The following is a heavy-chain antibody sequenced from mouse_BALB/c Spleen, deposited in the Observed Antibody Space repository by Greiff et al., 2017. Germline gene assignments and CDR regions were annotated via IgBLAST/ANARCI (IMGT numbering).Heavy chain of an antibody. Sequence: EVQLQESGPGLVKPSQSLSLTCSVTGYSITSGYYWNWIRQFPGNKLEWMGYISYDGSNNYNPSLKNRISITRVTSKNQFFLKLNSVTTEDTATYYCARYGSLLRNAMDYWGQGTSVTVSS. CDR1: GYSITSGYY. CDR2: ISYDGSN. CDR3: ARYGSLLRNAMDY. J-gene: IGHJ4*01. D-gene: IGHD1-1*01. V-gene: IGHV3-6*01.